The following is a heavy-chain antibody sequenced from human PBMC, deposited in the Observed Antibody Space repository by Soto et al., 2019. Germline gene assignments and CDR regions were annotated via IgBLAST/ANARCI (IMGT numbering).Heavy chain of an antibody. CDR3: AREEGGVVTTTYYSYGMDV. V-gene: IGHV1-69*01. D-gene: IGHD3-3*01. J-gene: IGHJ6*02. CDR1: GGTFSSYA. Sequence: QVQLVQSGAAVKKPGSSVKVSCKASGGTFSSYAISWVRQAPGQGLEWMGGIIPIFGTANYAQKFQGRVTITADESTSTAYMELSSLRSEDTAVYYCAREEGGVVTTTYYSYGMDVWGQGTTVTVSS. CDR2: IIPIFGTA.